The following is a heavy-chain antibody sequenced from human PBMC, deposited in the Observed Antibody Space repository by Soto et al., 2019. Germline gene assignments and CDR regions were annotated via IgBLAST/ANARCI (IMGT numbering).Heavy chain of an antibody. V-gene: IGHV1-18*01. Sequence: QVQLVQSGAEVKKPGASVKVSCKASGYTFTSYGISWVRQAPGQGLEWMGWISAYNGNTNYAQKLQGRVTMTTDTSTSTAYMELRSLRSDDTAVYYCARNLGYCSGGSCFYWYFDLWGRGTLVTVSS. CDR3: ARNLGYCSGGSCFYWYFDL. J-gene: IGHJ2*01. CDR2: ISAYNGNT. CDR1: GYTFTSYG. D-gene: IGHD2-15*01.